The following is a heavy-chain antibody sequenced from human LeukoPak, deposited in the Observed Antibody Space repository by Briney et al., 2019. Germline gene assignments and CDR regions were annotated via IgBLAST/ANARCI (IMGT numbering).Heavy chain of an antibody. Sequence: GGSLRLSCAASGFTFSSYAMSWVRQAPGKGLEWVSATSGSGGSTYYADSVKGRFTISRDNSKNTLYLQMNSLRAEDTAVYYCAHPGYCSGGSCYDYWGQGTLVTVSS. D-gene: IGHD2-15*01. CDR2: TSGSGGST. CDR3: AHPGYCSGGSCYDY. J-gene: IGHJ4*02. CDR1: GFTFSSYA. V-gene: IGHV3-23*01.